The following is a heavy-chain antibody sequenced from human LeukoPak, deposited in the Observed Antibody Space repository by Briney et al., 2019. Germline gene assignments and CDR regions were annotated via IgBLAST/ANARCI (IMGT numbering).Heavy chain of an antibody. CDR3: TRGRWFGELSVAFDI. V-gene: IGHV4-34*01. CDR2: INHSGST. J-gene: IGHJ3*02. Sequence: SETLSLTCAVYGGSFSGYYWSWIRQPPGKGLEWIGEINHSGSTNYNPSIKSRVTISVDTSKNQFSLKLSSVTAADTAVYYCTRGRWFGELSVAFDIWGQGTMVTVSS. D-gene: IGHD3-10*01. CDR1: GGSFSGYY.